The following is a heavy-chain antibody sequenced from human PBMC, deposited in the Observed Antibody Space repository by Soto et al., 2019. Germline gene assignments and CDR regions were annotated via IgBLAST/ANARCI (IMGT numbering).Heavy chain of an antibody. D-gene: IGHD6-19*01. V-gene: IGHV1-18*01. CDR2: ISAYNGNT. J-gene: IGHJ6*02. CDR1: GYTFTSYG. CDR3: ARALYSSGWSHYYYYYGMDV. Sequence: QVQLVQSGAEVKKPGASVKVSCKASGYTFTSYGISWVRQAPGQGLEWMGWISAYNGNTNYAQKLQGRVTMTTDTSTSTAYMEVRSLRSDDTAVYYCARALYSSGWSHYYYYYGMDVWGQGTTVTVSS.